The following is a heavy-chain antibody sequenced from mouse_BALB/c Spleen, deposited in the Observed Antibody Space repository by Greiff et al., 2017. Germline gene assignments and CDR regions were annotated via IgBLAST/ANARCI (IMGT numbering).Heavy chain of an antibody. CDR3: ASRSLLRFDY. V-gene: IGHV5-9-3*01. D-gene: IGHD1-2*01. CDR1: GFTFSSYA. Sequence: EVHLVESGGGLVKPGGSLKLSCAASGFTFSSYAMSWVRQTPEKRLEWVATISSGGSYTYYPDSVKGRFTISRDNAKNTLYLQMSSLRSEDTAMYYCASRSLLRFDYWGQGTTLTVSS. CDR2: ISSGGSYT. J-gene: IGHJ2*01.